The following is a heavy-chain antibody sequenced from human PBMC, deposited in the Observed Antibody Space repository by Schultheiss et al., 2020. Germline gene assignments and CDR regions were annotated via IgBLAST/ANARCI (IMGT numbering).Heavy chain of an antibody. J-gene: IGHJ4*02. D-gene: IGHD6-6*01. CDR3: AREGIGQYSSSSDFDY. Sequence: GGSLRLSCAASGFTFSSYGMHWVRQAPGKGLEWVAVIWYDGSNKYYADSVKGRFTISRDNSKNSLYLQMNSLRAEDTAVYYCAREGIGQYSSSSDFDYWGQGTLVTVS. CDR2: IWYDGSNK. CDR1: GFTFSSYG. V-gene: IGHV3-33*08.